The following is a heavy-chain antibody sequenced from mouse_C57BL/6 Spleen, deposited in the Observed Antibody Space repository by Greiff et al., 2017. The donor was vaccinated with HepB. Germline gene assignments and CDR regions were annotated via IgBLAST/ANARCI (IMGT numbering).Heavy chain of an antibody. Sequence: DVQLQESGGGLVQPGGSMKLSCAASGFTFSDAWMDWVRQSPEKGLEWVAEIRNKANNHATYYAESVKGRFTISRDDSKSSVYLQMNSLRAEETGIYYCTRSTMVKEWFAYWGQGTLVTVSA. CDR1: GFTFSDAW. V-gene: IGHV6-6*01. D-gene: IGHD2-1*01. CDR2: IRNKANNHAT. J-gene: IGHJ3*01. CDR3: TRSTMVKEWFAY.